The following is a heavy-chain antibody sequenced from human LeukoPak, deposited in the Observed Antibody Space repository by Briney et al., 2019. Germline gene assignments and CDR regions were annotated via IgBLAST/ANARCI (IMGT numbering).Heavy chain of an antibody. Sequence: ASVTVSCKASGYTFTSYGISWVRQAPGQGLEWMGWISAYNGNTNYAQKLQGRVTMTTDTSTSTAYMELRSLRSDDTAVYHCARGGAGYFDPDAFDIWGQGTMVTVSS. CDR1: GYTFTSYG. D-gene: IGHD3-9*01. J-gene: IGHJ3*02. CDR3: ARGGAGYFDPDAFDI. V-gene: IGHV1-18*04. CDR2: ISAYNGNT.